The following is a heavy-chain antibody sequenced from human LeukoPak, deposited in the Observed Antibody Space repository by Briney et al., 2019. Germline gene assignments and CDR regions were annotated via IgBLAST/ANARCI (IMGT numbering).Heavy chain of an antibody. CDR3: ATGRDADSARGYYDMDV. CDR1: GGSITGYY. Sequence: SETLSLTCTVSGGSITGYYWTWIRQPAGKGLEWIGRIYSGGSTNYNPPLKSRVTMSVDTSKNQFSLKLSSVTAADTTVYYCATGRDADSARGYYDMDVWGQGTTVTVSS. D-gene: IGHD5-24*01. V-gene: IGHV4-4*07. J-gene: IGHJ6*02. CDR2: IYSGGST.